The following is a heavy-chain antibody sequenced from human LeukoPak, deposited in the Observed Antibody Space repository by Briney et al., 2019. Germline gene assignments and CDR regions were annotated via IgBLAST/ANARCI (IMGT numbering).Heavy chain of an antibody. Sequence: SETLSLTCTVSGGSISGYYWSWIRQPPGKGLEWIGEINHSGSTNYNPSLKSRVTISVDTSKNQFSLKLSSVTAADTAVYYCARGCHDYVWGSYRRPFDYWGQGTLVTVSS. J-gene: IGHJ4*02. D-gene: IGHD3-16*02. V-gene: IGHV4-34*01. CDR3: ARGCHDYVWGSYRRPFDY. CDR1: GGSISGYY. CDR2: INHSGST.